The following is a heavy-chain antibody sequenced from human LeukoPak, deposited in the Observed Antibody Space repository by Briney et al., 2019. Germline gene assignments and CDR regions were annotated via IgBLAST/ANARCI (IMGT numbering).Heavy chain of an antibody. CDR2: ISNSAIT. CDR3: ARVGYYGSGSYYRDYFEY. J-gene: IGHJ4*02. Sequence: SKTLSLTCTVSGGSISRSLYYWTWVRQPPGKGLEWIGFISNSAITDYNPSLKSRVTISIDTSKNQFSLKLNSVTAADTAVYYCARVGYYGSGSYYRDYFEYWGQGTLVTVSS. V-gene: IGHV4-61*01. D-gene: IGHD3-10*01. CDR1: GGSISRSLYY.